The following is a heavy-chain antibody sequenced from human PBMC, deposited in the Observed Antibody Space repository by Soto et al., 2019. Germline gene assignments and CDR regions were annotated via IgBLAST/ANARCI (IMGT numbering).Heavy chain of an antibody. D-gene: IGHD4-17*01. CDR3: ARDDAPYGDYEANLDY. CDR1: GFTFSSYA. Sequence: PGVSLRLSCAASGFTFSSYAMHWVRQAPGKGLEWVAVISYDGSNKYYADSVKGRFTISRDNSKNTLYLQMNSLRAEDTAVYYCARDDAPYGDYEANLDYWGQGTLVTV. V-gene: IGHV3-30-3*01. CDR2: ISYDGSNK. J-gene: IGHJ4*02.